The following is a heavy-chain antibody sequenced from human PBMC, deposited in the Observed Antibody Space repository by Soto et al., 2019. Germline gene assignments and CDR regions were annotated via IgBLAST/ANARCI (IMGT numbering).Heavy chain of an antibody. CDR2: IYTSGST. CDR3: ARGVRGMMDFDN. V-gene: IGHV4-4*07. J-gene: IGHJ4*02. Sequence: QVRLQESGPGLVKPSETLSLTCTVSGDSMSRDYWSWIRQPAGQGPEWIGRIYTSGSTNYNPSLTGRVTMSVDTSKSQFSLKLSSVTAADTAVYYCARGVRGMMDFDNWGQGILVTVSS. D-gene: IGHD3-10*02. CDR1: GDSMSRDY.